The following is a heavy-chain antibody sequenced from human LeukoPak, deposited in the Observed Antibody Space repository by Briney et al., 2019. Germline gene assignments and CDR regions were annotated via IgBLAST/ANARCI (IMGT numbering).Heavy chain of an antibody. J-gene: IGHJ4*02. CDR2: IRSSGSTT. D-gene: IGHD3-22*01. CDR3: AVTYYYDSSGYPKPYNFDY. CDR1: GFTFSTYE. V-gene: IGHV3-48*03. Sequence: GGSLRLSCAASGFTFSTYEMNWVRQAPGKGLEWVSYIRSSGSTTYYADSVKGRFTISRDNTKNSLYLQMNSLRAEDTAVYYCAVTYYYDSSGYPKPYNFDYWGQGTLVTVSS.